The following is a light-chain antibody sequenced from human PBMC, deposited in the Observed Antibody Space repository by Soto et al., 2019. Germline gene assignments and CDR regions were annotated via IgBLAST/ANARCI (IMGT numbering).Light chain of an antibody. CDR2: DVS. CDR3: SSYPSNNTQV. Sequence: QSALTQPASLSGSPGQSITISCTGTSSDVGGYNYVSWYQQHPGTAPKLMIYDVSNRPSGVSNRFSGSKSGNTASLTISGLQAEDEADYYCSSYPSNNTQVVGGGTKLTVL. CDR1: SSDVGGYNY. J-gene: IGLJ2*01. V-gene: IGLV2-14*01.